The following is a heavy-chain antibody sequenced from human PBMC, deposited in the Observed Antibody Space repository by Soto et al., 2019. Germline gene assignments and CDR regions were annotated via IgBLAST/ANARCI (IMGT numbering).Heavy chain of an antibody. V-gene: IGHV1-18*01. CDR1: GYTFTGYG. D-gene: IGHD2-21*02. CDR3: ARGGTAEADF. Sequence: QAQLVQSGAEVTEPGASVKVSCKASGYTFTGYGITWVRQAPGQRLEWMGWASPLSATTNYAPKFQGRVTMTTDTSTNMAYMELRSLRSDDTAVYYCARGGTAEADFWGQGTLVTVSS. CDR2: ASPLSATT. J-gene: IGHJ4*02.